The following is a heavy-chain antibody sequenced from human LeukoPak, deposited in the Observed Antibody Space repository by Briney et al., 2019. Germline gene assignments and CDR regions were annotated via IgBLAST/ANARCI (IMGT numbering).Heavy chain of an antibody. V-gene: IGHV3-66*01. CDR3: ARDGDMAAAGYYYGMDV. CDR1: GFTVSSNY. Sequence: GGSLRLSCAASGFTVSSNYMSWVRQAPGKGLEWVSVIYSGGGTYYADSVKGRFTISRDNSKNTLYLQMNSLRAEDTAVYYCARDGDMAAAGYYYGMDVWGQGTTVTVSS. J-gene: IGHJ6*02. CDR2: IYSGGGT. D-gene: IGHD6-13*01.